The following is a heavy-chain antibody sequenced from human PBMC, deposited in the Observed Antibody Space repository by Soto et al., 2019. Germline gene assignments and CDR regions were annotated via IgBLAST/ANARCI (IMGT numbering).Heavy chain of an antibody. CDR3: ARDPVAAAGNYYYYYSMDV. CDR1: GFTVSSNY. D-gene: IGHD6-13*01. CDR2: IYSGGST. J-gene: IGHJ6*02. V-gene: IGHV3-53*01. Sequence: GGSLRLSCAASGFTVSSNYMSWVRQAPGKGLEWVSVIYSGGSTYYADSVKGRFTISRDNSKNTLYLQMNSLRAEDTAVYYCARDPVAAAGNYYYYYSMDVWGQGTTVTASS.